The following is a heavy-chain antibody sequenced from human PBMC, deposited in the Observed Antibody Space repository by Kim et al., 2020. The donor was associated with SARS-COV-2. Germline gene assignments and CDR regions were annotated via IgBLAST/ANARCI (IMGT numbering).Heavy chain of an antibody. CDR2: ISGSGGRT. D-gene: IGHD3-16*01. CDR3: AKMVILNCFDP. CDR1: GFTFSSYA. V-gene: IGHV3-23*01. J-gene: IGHJ5*02. Sequence: GGSLRLSCAASGFTFSSYAMSWVRQAPGKGLEWVSVISGSGGRTYYADSVKGRFTISRDNSKNTLYLQMNSLRAEDTAVYYCAKMVILNCFDPWGQGTLVTVSS.